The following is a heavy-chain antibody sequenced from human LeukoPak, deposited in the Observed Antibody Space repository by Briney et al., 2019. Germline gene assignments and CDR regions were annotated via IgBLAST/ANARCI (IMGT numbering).Heavy chain of an antibody. CDR1: GGTFSSYA. CDR3: ARSRRRSIYYYYYGMDV. V-gene: IGHV1-69*04. CDR2: IIPIFGIA. D-gene: IGHD1-14*01. J-gene: IGHJ6*02. Sequence: SVKVSCKASGGTFSSYAISWVRQAPGQGLEWMGRIIPIFGIANYAQKFQGRVTITADKSTSTAYMELSSLRSEDTAVYYCARSRRRSIYYYYYGMDVWSQGTTVTVSS.